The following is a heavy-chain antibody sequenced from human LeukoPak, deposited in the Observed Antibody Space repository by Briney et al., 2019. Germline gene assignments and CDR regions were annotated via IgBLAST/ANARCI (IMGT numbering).Heavy chain of an antibody. Sequence: SETLSLTCTVSGGSISSYYWSWIRQPAGKGLEWIGRIYTSGSTNYNPSLKSRVTMSVDTSRNQFSLKLSSVTAADTAVYYCARDPGAAAESGAFDIWGEGTMVTVSS. V-gene: IGHV4-4*07. CDR3: ARDPGAAAESGAFDI. J-gene: IGHJ3*02. CDR1: GGSISSYY. D-gene: IGHD6-13*01. CDR2: IYTSGST.